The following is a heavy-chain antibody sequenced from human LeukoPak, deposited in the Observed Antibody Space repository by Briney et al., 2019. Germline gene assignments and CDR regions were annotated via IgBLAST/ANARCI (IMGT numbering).Heavy chain of an antibody. Sequence: GGSLRLSCAASGFTFSSYAMHWVRQAPGKGLEWVAVISYDGSNKYYADSVKGRFTISRDNSKNTLYLQMNSLRAEDTAVYYCVRDGLGYGAFDIWGQGTMVTVSS. J-gene: IGHJ3*02. D-gene: IGHD6-13*01. CDR2: ISYDGSNK. CDR1: GFTFSSYA. V-gene: IGHV3-30-3*01. CDR3: VRDGLGYGAFDI.